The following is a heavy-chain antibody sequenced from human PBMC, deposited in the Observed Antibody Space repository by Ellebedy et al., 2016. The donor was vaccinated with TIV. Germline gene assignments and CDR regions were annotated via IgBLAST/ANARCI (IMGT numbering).Heavy chain of an antibody. CDR2: INTNTGNP. CDR1: GHTFTSYA. Sequence: AASVKVSCKASGHTFTSYAMNWVRQAPGQGIEWMGWINTNTGNPTYAQGFTGRFVFSLDTSVSTAYLQISSLKAEDTAVYYCARGAAAGFFWYFDLWGRGTLVTVSS. V-gene: IGHV7-4-1*02. J-gene: IGHJ2*01. CDR3: ARGAAAGFFWYFDL. D-gene: IGHD6-13*01.